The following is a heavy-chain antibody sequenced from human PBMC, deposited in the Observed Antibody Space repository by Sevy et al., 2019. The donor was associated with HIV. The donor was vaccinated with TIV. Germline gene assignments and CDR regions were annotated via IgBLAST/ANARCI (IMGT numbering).Heavy chain of an antibody. Sequence: GGSLRLSCAASGFTFSDYYMSWIRQAPGKGLEWVSYISSSGSTIYYADSVKGRFTISRDNAKNSLYLQMNSLRAEDTAVYYCARDSAPHWNYYYYYRMGVWGQGTTVTVSS. J-gene: IGHJ6*02. CDR1: GFTFSDYY. CDR3: ARDSAPHWNYYYYYRMGV. D-gene: IGHD1-1*01. V-gene: IGHV3-11*01. CDR2: ISSSGSTI.